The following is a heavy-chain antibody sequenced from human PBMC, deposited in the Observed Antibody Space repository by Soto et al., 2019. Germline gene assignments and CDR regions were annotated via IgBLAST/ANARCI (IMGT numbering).Heavy chain of an antibody. V-gene: IGHV3-30-3*01. Sequence: GGSLRLSCAASGFTFSSYAMHWVRQAPGKGLEWVAVISYDGSNKYYADSVKGRFTISRDNSKNTLYLQMNSLRAEDTAVYYCARDGIIPTGFTYYFDYWGQGTLVTVSS. CDR2: ISYDGSNK. CDR1: GFTFSSYA. D-gene: IGHD3-3*01. J-gene: IGHJ4*02. CDR3: ARDGIIPTGFTYYFDY.